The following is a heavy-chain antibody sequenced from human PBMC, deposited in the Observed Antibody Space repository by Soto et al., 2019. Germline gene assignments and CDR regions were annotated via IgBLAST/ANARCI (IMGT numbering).Heavy chain of an antibody. CDR3: ASLTYYYGSGSHRGYYYGMDV. CDR2: IYHAGNT. CDR1: GGSITNYY. Sequence: SETLSLTCTVSGGSITNYYWSWIRQPPGKELEWIASIYHAGNTDYNPSLKSRVTISVDTSKNQVSLKLSSVTAADTAVYYCASLTYYYGSGSHRGYYYGMDVWGQGTTVTVSS. D-gene: IGHD3-10*01. J-gene: IGHJ6*02. V-gene: IGHV4-59*12.